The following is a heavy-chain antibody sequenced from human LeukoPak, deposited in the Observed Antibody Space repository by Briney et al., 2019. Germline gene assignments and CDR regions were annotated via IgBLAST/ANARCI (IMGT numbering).Heavy chain of an antibody. CDR2: IGTAGDT. CDR1: GFTFSSYD. Sequence: GGSLRLSCAASGFTFSSYDMHWVRQVTGKDLEWVSGIGTAGDTYYLGSVKGRFTISRENAQNSLYLQMNSLRAGDTAVYYCARARSPTLGYFDLWGRGTLVTVSS. J-gene: IGHJ2*01. V-gene: IGHV3-13*01. CDR3: ARARSPTLGYFDL. D-gene: IGHD1-26*01.